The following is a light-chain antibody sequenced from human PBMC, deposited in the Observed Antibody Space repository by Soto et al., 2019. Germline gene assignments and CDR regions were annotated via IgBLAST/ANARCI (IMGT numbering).Light chain of an antibody. V-gene: IGKV1-13*02. Sequence: AIQLTQSPSSLSASVGDRVTITCRASQGFSSALAWYQHKPGKAPNLLIYAASSLKSGVPSRFSGSGSGTDFTLTISSLQPEDFANYYCQHFAGYPLTFGGGTTVEIK. CDR2: AAS. CDR1: QGFSSA. J-gene: IGKJ4*01. CDR3: QHFAGYPLT.